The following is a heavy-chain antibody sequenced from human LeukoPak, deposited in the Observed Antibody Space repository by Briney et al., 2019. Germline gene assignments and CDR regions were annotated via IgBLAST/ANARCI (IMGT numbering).Heavy chain of an antibody. CDR2: IIPIFGTA. J-gene: IGHJ5*02. CDR1: GGTFSSYA. Sequence: SVKVSCKASGGTFSSYAISWVRQAPGQGLEWMGGIIPIFGTANYAQKFQGRVTITADESTSTAYMELSSLRSEDTAVYYCARHLSYDSSGYYLSWFDPWGQGTLVTVSS. CDR3: ARHLSYDSSGYYLSWFDP. D-gene: IGHD3-22*01. V-gene: IGHV1-69*13.